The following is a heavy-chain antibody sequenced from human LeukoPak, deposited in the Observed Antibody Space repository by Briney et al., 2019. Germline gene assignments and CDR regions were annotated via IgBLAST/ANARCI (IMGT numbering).Heavy chain of an antibody. D-gene: IGHD3-22*01. Sequence: GGSLRLSCAASGFTFSSYAMSWVRQAPGKGLEWVSAISGSGGSTYYADSVKGRFTISRDNSKNTLYLQTNSLRAEDTAVYYCAKGGDSSGTHFDYWGQGTLVTVSS. CDR2: ISGSGGST. CDR1: GFTFSSYA. V-gene: IGHV3-23*01. J-gene: IGHJ4*02. CDR3: AKGGDSSGTHFDY.